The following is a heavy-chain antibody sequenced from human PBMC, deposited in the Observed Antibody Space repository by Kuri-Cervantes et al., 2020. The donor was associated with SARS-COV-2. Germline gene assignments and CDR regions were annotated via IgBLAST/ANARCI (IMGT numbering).Heavy chain of an antibody. Sequence: ASVKVSCKVSGYTLTELSMHWVRQAPGKGLEWMGGFDPEDGETNYAQEFQGRVTITADKSTSTAYMELSSLRSEDTAVYYCASRRGYSYGIAVGDAFDIWGQGTMVTVSS. J-gene: IGHJ3*02. CDR3: ASRRGYSYGIAVGDAFDI. D-gene: IGHD5-18*01. CDR1: GYTLTELS. CDR2: FDPEDGET. V-gene: IGHV1-24*01.